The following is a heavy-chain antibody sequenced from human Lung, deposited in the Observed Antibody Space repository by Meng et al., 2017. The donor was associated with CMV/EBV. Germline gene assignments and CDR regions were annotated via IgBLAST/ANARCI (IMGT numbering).Heavy chain of an antibody. V-gene: IGHV4-34*01. CDR1: NGSFSGYY. D-gene: IGHD2-2*01. CDR3: ASWVAVVPATRYYYYYYGMDV. J-gene: IGHJ6*02. CDR2: INHSGST. Sequence: GSLRLSCAVYNGSFSGYYWSWIRQPPGKGLEWIGEINHSGSTNYNPYLESRVTISVDTSKNQFSLKLSSVTAADAAVYYCASWVAVVPATRYYYYYYGMDVWGQGTTVTVSS.